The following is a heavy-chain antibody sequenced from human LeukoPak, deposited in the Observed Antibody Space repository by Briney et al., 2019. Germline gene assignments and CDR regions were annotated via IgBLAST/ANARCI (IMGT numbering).Heavy chain of an antibody. Sequence: ASVKVSCKASGYTFTSYGISWVRQAPGQGLEWMGWISAYNGNTNYAQKLQGRVTMTTDTSTSTAYMEPRSLRSDDTAVYYCARDHGGSGSPPFDYWGQGTLVTVSS. CDR1: GYTFTSYG. CDR3: ARDHGGSGSPPFDY. CDR2: ISAYNGNT. D-gene: IGHD3-10*01. V-gene: IGHV1-18*01. J-gene: IGHJ4*02.